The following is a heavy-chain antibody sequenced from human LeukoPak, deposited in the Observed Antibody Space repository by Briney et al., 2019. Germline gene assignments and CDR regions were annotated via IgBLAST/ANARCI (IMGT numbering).Heavy chain of an antibody. Sequence: ASVKVSCKASGYTFTSYGSSWVRQAPGQGLDWMGWISAYNGNTNYAQKLQGRVTMTTDTSTSTAYMELRSLRSDDTAVYYCARDFLAAAGTYYYYYGMDVWGQGTTVTVSS. J-gene: IGHJ6*02. V-gene: IGHV1-18*01. CDR2: ISAYNGNT. CDR3: ARDFLAAAGTYYYYYGMDV. CDR1: GYTFTSYG. D-gene: IGHD6-13*01.